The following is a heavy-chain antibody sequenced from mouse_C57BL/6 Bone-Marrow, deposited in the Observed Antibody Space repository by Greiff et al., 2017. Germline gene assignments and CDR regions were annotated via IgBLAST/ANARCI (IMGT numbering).Heavy chain of an antibody. J-gene: IGHJ4*01. V-gene: IGHV5-4*03. CDR1: GFTFSSYA. D-gene: IGHD2-5*01. Sequence: EVKLMESGGGLVKPGGSLKLSCAASGFTFSSYAMSWVRQTPEKRLEWVATISDGGSYTYYPDNVKGRFTISRDNAKNNLYLQMSHLKSEDTAMYYCARDYSNFYYYAMDYWGQGTSVTVSS. CDR3: ARDYSNFYYYAMDY. CDR2: ISDGGSYT.